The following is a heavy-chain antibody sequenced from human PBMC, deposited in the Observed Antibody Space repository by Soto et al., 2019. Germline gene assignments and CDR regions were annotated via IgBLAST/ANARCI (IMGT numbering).Heavy chain of an antibody. Sequence: GESLKISCQGSGYDFSTSWIAWVRQMPGRGQEWVGIIYSGDSDTRYSPSFQGQVIISVDKSISTAYLQWSSLKASDTAMYYCARGTTVSTCADYYFDYWGQGTLVTVSS. J-gene: IGHJ4*02. CDR2: IYSGDSDT. D-gene: IGHD4-4*01. CDR1: GYDFSTSW. CDR3: ARGTTVSTCADYYFDY. V-gene: IGHV5-51*01.